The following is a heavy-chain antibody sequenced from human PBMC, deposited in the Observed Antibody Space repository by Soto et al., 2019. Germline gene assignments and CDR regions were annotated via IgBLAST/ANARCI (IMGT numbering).Heavy chain of an antibody. D-gene: IGHD6-19*01. CDR1: GGSISSYY. CDR3: VSHRNYIVVSGSYFDY. V-gene: IGHV4-59*08. J-gene: IGHJ4*02. CDR2: IYYSGST. Sequence: SETLSLTCTVSGGSISSYYWSWIRQPPGKGLEWIGYIYYSGSTNYNPSLKSRVTISVDTSKNQFSLKLSSVTAADTAVYFCVSHRNYIVVSGSYFDYWSQGTLVTVSS.